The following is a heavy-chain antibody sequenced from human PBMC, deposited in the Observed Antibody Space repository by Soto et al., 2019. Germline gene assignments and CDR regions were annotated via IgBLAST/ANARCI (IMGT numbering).Heavy chain of an antibody. CDR2: INHNSGGT. J-gene: IGHJ5*02. D-gene: IGHD2-2*01. V-gene: IGHV1-2*02. CDR3: ARGKAIDAETCNWFDP. CDR1: GHTFTGYY. Sequence: QVQPVQSGAEVKKPGASVTISCKASGHTFTGYYIHWVRQSPGQGLEWMGWINHNSGGTDYGQKFQGSVTMTRDTAISTVYMELTSLLSADTAVDYCARGKAIDAETCNWFDPWGHGTLVTVSS.